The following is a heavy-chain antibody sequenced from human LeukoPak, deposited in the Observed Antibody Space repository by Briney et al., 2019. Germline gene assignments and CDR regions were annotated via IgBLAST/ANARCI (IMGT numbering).Heavy chain of an antibody. CDR1: GGSFRGYY. CDR3: ARGGFITMVRGVKFDP. J-gene: IGHJ5*02. V-gene: IGHV4-34*01. CDR2: INHSGST. D-gene: IGHD3-10*01. Sequence: SGTLSLTCAVSGGSFRGYYWSWIRQPPGKGLEWIGEINHSGSTNYNPSLKSRFTISVDTSKNQLSLRLSSVTAADTAVYYCARGGFITMVRGVKFDPWGQGTLVTVSS.